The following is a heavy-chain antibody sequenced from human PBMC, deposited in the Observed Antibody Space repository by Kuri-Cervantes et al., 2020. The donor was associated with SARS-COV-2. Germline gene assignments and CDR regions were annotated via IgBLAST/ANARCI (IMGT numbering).Heavy chain of an antibody. V-gene: IGHV4-59*01. CDR3: ARLGRYCSSTSCYPNWFDP. Sequence: SETLSLTCTVSGGSISSYYWSWIRQPPGKGLEWIGYIYYSGSTNYNPSLKSRVTISVDTSKNQFSLKLSSVTAADTAVYYCARLGRYCSSTSCYPNWFDPWGQGTLVTVSS. CDR1: GGSISSYY. CDR2: IYYSGST. J-gene: IGHJ5*02. D-gene: IGHD2-2*01.